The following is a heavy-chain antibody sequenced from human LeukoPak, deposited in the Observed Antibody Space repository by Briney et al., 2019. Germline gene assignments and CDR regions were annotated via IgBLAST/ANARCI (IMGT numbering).Heavy chain of an antibody. D-gene: IGHD6-19*01. CDR1: GYTFTGYY. V-gene: IGHV1-2*02. J-gene: IGHJ4*02. Sequence: ASVKVSCKASGYTFTGYYMHWVRQAPGQGLEWMGWINPHSGGTNYAQNFQGRVTMTRDTSISTAYMEVSRLRPDDTAVYYCAREAGIAVAGTAALDYWGQGTLVTVSS. CDR3: AREAGIAVAGTAALDY. CDR2: INPHSGGT.